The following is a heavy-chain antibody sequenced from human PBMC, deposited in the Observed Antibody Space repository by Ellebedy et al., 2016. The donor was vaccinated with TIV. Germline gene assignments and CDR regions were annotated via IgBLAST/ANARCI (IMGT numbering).Heavy chain of an antibody. CDR3: ARGDIAAANAPLDF. D-gene: IGHD6-13*01. CDR2: INHSGST. Sequence: SETLSLXXAVYGGSFSGYYWSWIRQPPGKGLEWIGEINHSGSTNYNPSLKSRVTISVDTSKNQFSLKLTSLTAADTAVYYCARGDIAAANAPLDFWGQGSLVTVSS. CDR1: GGSFSGYY. J-gene: IGHJ4*02. V-gene: IGHV4-34*01.